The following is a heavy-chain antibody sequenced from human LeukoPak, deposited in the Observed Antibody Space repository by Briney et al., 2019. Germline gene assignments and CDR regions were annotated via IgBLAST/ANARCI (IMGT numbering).Heavy chain of an antibody. V-gene: IGHV1-69*05. CDR3: ARIFEAGSYYFDY. CDR2: IIPIFGTA. Sequence: SVKVSCKASGGTFSSYAISWVRQAPGQGLEWMGGIIPIFGTANYAQKFQGRVTITTDESTSTAYMELSSLRSEDTAVYYCARIFEAGSYYFDYWGQGTLVIVSS. J-gene: IGHJ4*02. CDR1: GGTFSSYA. D-gene: IGHD6-19*01.